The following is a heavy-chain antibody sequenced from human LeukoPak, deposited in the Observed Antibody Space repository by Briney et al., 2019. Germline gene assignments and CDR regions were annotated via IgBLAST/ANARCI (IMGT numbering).Heavy chain of an antibody. CDR1: GFTFSSYG. Sequence: GGSLRLSCAASGFTFSSYGMHWVRQAPGKGLEWVAVIWYDGSNKYYADSVKGRFTISRDNSKNTLYLQMNSLRAEDTAVYYCARLSGYYDFWSGSLGPMDVWGQGTTVTVSS. V-gene: IGHV3-33*01. CDR2: IWYDGSNK. CDR3: ARLSGYYDFWSGSLGPMDV. D-gene: IGHD3-3*01. J-gene: IGHJ6*02.